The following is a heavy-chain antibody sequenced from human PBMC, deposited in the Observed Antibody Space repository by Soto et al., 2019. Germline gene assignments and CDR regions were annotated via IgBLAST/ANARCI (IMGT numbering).Heavy chain of an antibody. J-gene: IGHJ6*02. CDR1: GFTVSGNS. CDR2: IESGGST. Sequence: EVLLVESGGGLIQPGGSLRLSCAASGFTVSGNSMSWVRQAPGKGLEWGSLIESGGSTYYTDSVKGRFTISRDNPKNMLFLQMNSMIDDDMAVYYCSRGGALYVWCQVTTVIVSS. V-gene: IGHV3-53*01. D-gene: IGHD3-16*01. CDR3: SRGGALYV.